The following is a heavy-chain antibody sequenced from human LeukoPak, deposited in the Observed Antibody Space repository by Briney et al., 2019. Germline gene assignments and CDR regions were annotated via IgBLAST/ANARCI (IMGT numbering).Heavy chain of an antibody. V-gene: IGHV3-30-3*01. CDR3: ARDISAGGRGEWFFDY. CDR1: GFTFSSYA. J-gene: IGHJ4*02. Sequence: GGSLRLSCAASGFTFSSYAMHWVRQAPGKGLEWVAVISYDGSNKYYADSVKGRFTISRDNSKNTLYLQMNSLRAEDTAVYYCARDISAGGRGEWFFDYWGQGTLVTVSS. CDR2: ISYDGSNK. D-gene: IGHD3-3*01.